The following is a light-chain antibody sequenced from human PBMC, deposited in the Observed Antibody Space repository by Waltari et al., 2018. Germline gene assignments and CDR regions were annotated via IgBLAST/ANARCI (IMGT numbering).Light chain of an antibody. CDR3: QQYNNWPPWT. J-gene: IGKJ1*01. CDR1: QSVSSN. Sequence: GASQSVSSNLAWYQQKPGQAPRLLINVASTRATGIPARFSGSGSGTEFTLTISSLQSEDFAVYYCQQYNNWPPWTFGQGTKVEIK. V-gene: IGKV3-15*01. CDR2: VAS.